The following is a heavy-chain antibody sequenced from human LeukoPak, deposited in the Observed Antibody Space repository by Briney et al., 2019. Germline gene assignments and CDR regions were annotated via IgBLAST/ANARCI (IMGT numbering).Heavy chain of an antibody. CDR1: GLTFSSYW. CDR2: IKQDGSDK. J-gene: IGHJ4*02. V-gene: IGHV3-7*04. CDR3: ARGPVSHTSGWPFDY. D-gene: IGHD6-19*01. Sequence: GGSLRLSCAVSGLTFSSYWMSWVRQAPGKGLEWVANIKQDGSDKYYVDSVKGRFTISRDNAKNSVYLQMSSLRADDTAVYYCARGPVSHTSGWPFDYWGQGTLVTVSS.